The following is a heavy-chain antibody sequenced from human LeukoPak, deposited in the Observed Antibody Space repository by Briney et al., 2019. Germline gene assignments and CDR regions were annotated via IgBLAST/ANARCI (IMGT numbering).Heavy chain of an antibody. Sequence: AGGSLRLSCAASGFTVSSNYMSWVRQAPGKGLEWVSVIYSGGSTYYADSVKGRFTISRDNSKNTLYLQMNSLRAEDTAVYYCAREGWKYSSSWHGAFDIWGQGTMVTVSS. V-gene: IGHV3-53*01. D-gene: IGHD6-13*01. CDR3: AREGWKYSSSWHGAFDI. CDR1: GFTVSSNY. CDR2: IYSGGST. J-gene: IGHJ3*02.